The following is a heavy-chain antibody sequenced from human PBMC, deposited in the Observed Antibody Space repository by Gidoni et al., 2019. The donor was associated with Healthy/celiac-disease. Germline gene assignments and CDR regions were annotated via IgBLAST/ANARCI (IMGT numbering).Heavy chain of an antibody. D-gene: IGHD7-27*01. J-gene: IGHJ6*04. V-gene: IGHV3-30*18. CDR1: GFTFSSYG. Sequence: QVQLVESGGGVVQPGRSLRLSCAASGFTFSSYGMHWVRQAPGKGLEWVAVISYDGSNKYYADSVKGRFTISRDNSKNTLYLQMNSLRAEDTAVYYCAKDHSWGYYYYGMDVWGKGTTVTVSS. CDR2: ISYDGSNK. CDR3: AKDHSWGYYYYGMDV.